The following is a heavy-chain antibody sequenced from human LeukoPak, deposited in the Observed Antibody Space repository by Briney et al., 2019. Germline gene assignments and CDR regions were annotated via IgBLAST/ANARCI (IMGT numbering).Heavy chain of an antibody. D-gene: IGHD2-15*01. CDR1: GYTFTVYY. CDR2: INPNSGGT. V-gene: IGHV1-2*02. J-gene: IGHJ4*02. Sequence: ASVKVSCKASGYTFTVYYMHCVRQAPGQGLEWMGWINPNSGGTNYAQKFQGRVTMTRDTSISTAYMELSSLRSDDTAVYYCARGPRLYCSGDDCRRAAFDYWGQGTLVTVSS. CDR3: ARGPRLYCSGDDCRRAAFDY.